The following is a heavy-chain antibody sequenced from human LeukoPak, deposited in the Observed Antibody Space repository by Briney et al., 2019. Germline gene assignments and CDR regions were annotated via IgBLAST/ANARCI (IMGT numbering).Heavy chain of an antibody. CDR1: GFTFTKCA. CDR3: AGDRNSDWYSPLDY. D-gene: IGHD6-19*01. Sequence: GGSLRLSCVASGFTFTKCAMSRIRQAPGKELEWVAIITATGNTAYYADSVKGRFTISRDNSRNTVYMQMDSLRAEDTAIYYCAGDRNSDWYSPLDYWGQGSQVTVSP. V-gene: IGHV3-23*01. CDR2: ITATGNTA. J-gene: IGHJ4*02.